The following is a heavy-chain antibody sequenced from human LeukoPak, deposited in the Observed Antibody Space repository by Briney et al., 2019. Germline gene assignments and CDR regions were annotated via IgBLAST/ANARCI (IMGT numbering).Heavy chain of an antibody. Sequence: GGSLRLSCAASGFTVSSNYMSWVRQAPGKGLEWVSVIYSGGSTYCADSVKGRFTISRDNSKNTLYLQMNSLRADDTAVYYCAKSKSRYRGGDCYFPHDYWGQGTLVTVSS. CDR2: IYSGGST. D-gene: IGHD2-21*02. J-gene: IGHJ4*02. CDR1: GFTVSSNY. CDR3: AKSKSRYRGGDCYFPHDY. V-gene: IGHV3-53*01.